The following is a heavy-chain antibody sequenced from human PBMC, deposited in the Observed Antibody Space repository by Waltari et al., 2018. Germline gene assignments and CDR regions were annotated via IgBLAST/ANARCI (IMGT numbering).Heavy chain of an antibody. J-gene: IGHJ4*02. CDR2: INHSGST. CDR1: GGSFSGYY. D-gene: IGHD1-26*01. V-gene: IGHV4-34*01. Sequence: QVQLQQWGAGLLKPSETLSLTCAVYGGSFSGYYWSWIRQPPGKGLEWIGEINHSGSTNYNPSLTSRVTISVDTSKNQFSLKLSSVTAADTAVYYCAKRRGGANPCFDYWGQGTLVTVSS. CDR3: AKRRGGANPCFDY.